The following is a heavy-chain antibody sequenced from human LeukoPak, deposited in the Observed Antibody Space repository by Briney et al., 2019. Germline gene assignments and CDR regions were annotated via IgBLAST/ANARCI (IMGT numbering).Heavy chain of an antibody. V-gene: IGHV3-21*01. Sequence: GGSLRLSCAASGFTFSRYSVNWVRQAPGRGLEWVSSITSSSSYKYCADSVKGRFTISRDNAKKSLYLQMNSLRAEDTAVYYCARDRGNWNYFDFWGQGTLVTVSS. CDR1: GFTFSRYS. CDR2: ITSSSSYK. J-gene: IGHJ4*02. CDR3: ARDRGNWNYFDF. D-gene: IGHD4-23*01.